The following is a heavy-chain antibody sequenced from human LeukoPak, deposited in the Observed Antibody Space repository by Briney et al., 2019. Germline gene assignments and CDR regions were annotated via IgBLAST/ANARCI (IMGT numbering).Heavy chain of an antibody. D-gene: IGHD3-10*01. CDR1: GFTFRNYG. CDR2: IHTTGGKT. J-gene: IGHJ4*02. Sequence: GGSLRLSCATFGFTFRNYGMAWVRQVPGKGLEWVSSIHTTGGKTYYAESVKGRFTISRDNSKNTLYLQMNSLRSEDTAVYYCTKGPRTVRFGDRHKGIFDYWGQGTLVTVSS. CDR3: TKGPRTVRFGDRHKGIFDY. V-gene: IGHV3-23*01.